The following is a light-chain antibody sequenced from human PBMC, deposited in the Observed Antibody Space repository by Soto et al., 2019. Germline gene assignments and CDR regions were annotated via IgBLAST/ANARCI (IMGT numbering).Light chain of an antibody. J-gene: IGKJ2*01. CDR2: SAS. CDR1: QSIRNS. CDR3: QQYGGSPRT. Sequence: EILLTQSPGTLSLSPGERATLFCRASQSIRNSLAWYQQRPGQSPRLLIYSASSRATGVPDRFSGGGSATDFTLTVSRLEPEDFAMYYWQQYGGSPRTFGQGTKLEIK. V-gene: IGKV3-20*01.